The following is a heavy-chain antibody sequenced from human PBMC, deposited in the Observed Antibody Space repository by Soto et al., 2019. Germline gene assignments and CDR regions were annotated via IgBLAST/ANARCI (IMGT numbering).Heavy chain of an antibody. Sequence: PSETLSLTCTVSGDSISSYFWSWIRQPPGRGLEWIGYISDSGSTNYNPSLKSRVTILEDTSKNQFSLKLNSMTAADTAVYYCARNNSGSGSTFFDYGGRGPRVTVPS. CDR3: ARNNSGSGSTFFDY. CDR2: ISDSGST. J-gene: IGHJ4*02. V-gene: IGHV4-59*08. D-gene: IGHD3-10*01. CDR1: GDSISSYF.